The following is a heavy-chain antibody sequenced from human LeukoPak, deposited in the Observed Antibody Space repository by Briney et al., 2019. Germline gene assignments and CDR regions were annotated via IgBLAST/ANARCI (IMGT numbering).Heavy chain of an antibody. CDR2: IYTGGST. CDR1: GFTVSTNY. CDR3: ASHYDYGGSLDY. Sequence: PGGSLRLSCAASGFTVSTNYMSWVRQAPGKGLEWVSVIYTGGSTYYADSVKGRFTLSREHSKNTLYLQMKSLRAEDTAVYYCASHYDYGGSLDYWGQGTLVTVSS. D-gene: IGHD4-23*01. J-gene: IGHJ4*02. V-gene: IGHV3-53*01.